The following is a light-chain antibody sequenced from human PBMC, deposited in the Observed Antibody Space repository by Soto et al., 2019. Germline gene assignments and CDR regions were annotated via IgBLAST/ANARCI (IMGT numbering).Light chain of an antibody. CDR3: QQYGSSPWT. CDR2: GAS. Sequence: EIVLTQSPGTLSLSPGDTATLSCRASEGVASNYLAWYQQKPGQAPRLLMFGASSRATGVPDRFSGSGSGTDFTLSITRLQPEDCAVYYCQQYGSSPWTSGQGTKV. CDR1: EGVASNY. V-gene: IGKV3-20*01. J-gene: IGKJ1*01.